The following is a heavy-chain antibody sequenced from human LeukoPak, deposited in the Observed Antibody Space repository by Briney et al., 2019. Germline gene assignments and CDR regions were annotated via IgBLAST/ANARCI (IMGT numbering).Heavy chain of an antibody. J-gene: IGHJ4*02. CDR3: ARGERITIFGVVISYFDN. V-gene: IGHV1-46*01. D-gene: IGHD3-3*01. CDR1: GYTFTSYG. CDR2: INPSGGST. Sequence: ASVKVSCKASGYTFTSYGISWVRQAPGQGLEWMGIINPSGGSTSYAQKFQGRVTMTRDTSTSTVYMELSSLRSQDTAVYYCARGERITIFGVVISYFDNWGQGTLVTVSS.